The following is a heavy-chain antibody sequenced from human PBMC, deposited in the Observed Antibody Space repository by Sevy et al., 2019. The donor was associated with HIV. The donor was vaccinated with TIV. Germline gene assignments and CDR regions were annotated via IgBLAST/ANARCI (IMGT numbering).Heavy chain of an antibody. CDR2: ISGSGGTT. V-gene: IGHV3-23*01. CDR1: GFIFNSYT. J-gene: IGHJ4*02. CDR3: AKGYGSGSPPDY. D-gene: IGHD3-10*01. Sequence: GGSLRLSCAASGFIFNSYTMNWARQAPGKGLEWVSAISGSGGTTYYADSVKGRFTISRDNSKKKVDLQMNSLTVEDTAVYYCAKGYGSGSPPDYWGQGTLVTVSS.